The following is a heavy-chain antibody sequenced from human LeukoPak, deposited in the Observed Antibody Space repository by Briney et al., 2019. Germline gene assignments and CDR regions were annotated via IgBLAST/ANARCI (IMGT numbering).Heavy chain of an antibody. J-gene: IGHJ4*02. CDR2: IYYSGST. D-gene: IGHD4-11*01. CDR3: ARQWTTVTDY. V-gene: IGHV4-39*01. CDR1: GGSISSSSYY. Sequence: PPETLSLTCTVSGGSISSSSYYWGWIRQPPGKGLEWIGGIYYSGSTYYNPSLKSRVTISVDTSKNQFSLKLSSVTAADTAVYYCARQWTTVTDYWGQGTLVTVSS.